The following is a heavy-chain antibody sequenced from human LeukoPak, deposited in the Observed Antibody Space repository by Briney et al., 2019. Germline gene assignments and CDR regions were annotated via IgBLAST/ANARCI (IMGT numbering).Heavy chain of an antibody. D-gene: IGHD6-19*01. Sequence: GGSLRLSCAASGFTFSGYAMSWVRQAPGKGLEWVSGICGSGGGTYYADSVKGRFTISRDTSKNTQYLQMNSLRVEHTAVYYCAKVEWSGYSGGWTITDAFDIWDQGTMVTVSS. V-gene: IGHV3-23*01. CDR3: AKVEWSGYSGGWTITDAFDI. J-gene: IGHJ3*02. CDR1: GFTFSGYA. CDR2: ICGSGGGT.